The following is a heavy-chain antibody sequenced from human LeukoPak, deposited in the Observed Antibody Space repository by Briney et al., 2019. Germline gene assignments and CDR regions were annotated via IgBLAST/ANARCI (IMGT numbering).Heavy chain of an antibody. CDR1: GYSFTSCW. Sequence: GELLKISCKGSGYSFTSCWICFVRQMPGKGLELMGIIYPGSSDTNSSPSCRVQVTLSAHKSISTAYLQWSSLKASDTAMYDCARFRLYCSGGSCYPDYWGQGTLVTVSS. CDR3: ARFRLYCSGGSCYPDY. V-gene: IGHV5-51*01. J-gene: IGHJ4*02. D-gene: IGHD2-15*01. CDR2: IYPGSSDT.